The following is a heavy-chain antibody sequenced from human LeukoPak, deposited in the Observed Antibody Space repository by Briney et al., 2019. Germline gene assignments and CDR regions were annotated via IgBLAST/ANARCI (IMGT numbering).Heavy chain of an antibody. J-gene: IGHJ2*01. Sequence: GASVKVSCKASGYTFTSYDINWVRQATGQGLEWMGWMNPNSGNTGYAQKFQGRVTMTRNTSISTAYMELSSLRSDDTAVYYCARSLTTVAPNWYFDLWGRGTLVTVSS. D-gene: IGHD4-23*01. CDR1: GYTFTSYD. CDR3: ARSLTTVAPNWYFDL. CDR2: MNPNSGNT. V-gene: IGHV1-8*01.